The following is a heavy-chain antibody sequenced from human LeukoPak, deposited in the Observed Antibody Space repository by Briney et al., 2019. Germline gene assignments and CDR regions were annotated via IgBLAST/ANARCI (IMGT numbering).Heavy chain of an antibody. J-gene: IGHJ4*02. CDR3: ARLHSTVVIAPADY. Sequence: GGSLRLSCAASGFTFSSYGMHWVRQAPGKGLEWVAVIRYDGSNKYYADSVKGRFTISRDNSKNTLYLQMNSLRAEDTAVYYCARLHSTVVIAPADYWGQGTLVTVSS. CDR1: GFTFSSYG. D-gene: IGHD4-23*01. CDR2: IRYDGSNK. V-gene: IGHV3-33*08.